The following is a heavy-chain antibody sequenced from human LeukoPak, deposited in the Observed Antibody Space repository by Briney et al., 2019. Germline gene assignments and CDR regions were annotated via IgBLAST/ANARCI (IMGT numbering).Heavy chain of an antibody. D-gene: IGHD3-22*01. Sequence: GGSLRLSCAASGFTFSIYSMNWVRQAPGKGLEWVSSFSTRSTSVYHAGSVKGRFAISRDNAKNSLYLQMNSLRAEDTALYYCAREVSEGFDFWGQGTLVTVSS. CDR2: FSTRSTSV. V-gene: IGHV3-21*01. J-gene: IGHJ4*02. CDR3: AREVSEGFDF. CDR1: GFTFSIYS.